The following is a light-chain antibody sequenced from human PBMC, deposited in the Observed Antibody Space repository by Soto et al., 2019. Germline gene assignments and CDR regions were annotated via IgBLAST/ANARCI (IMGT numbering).Light chain of an antibody. CDR3: QHYDHLPIT. CDR1: QDITNY. J-gene: IGKJ5*01. Sequence: DIQMTQSPSTLSGSVGDRVTITCRASQDITNYLNWYQQKPGKAPRLLLYDASSLETGVPSRFSGSGSGTDFTFTISSLQPEDIATYYCQHYDHLPITFGQGTRLEIK. CDR2: DAS. V-gene: IGKV1-33*01.